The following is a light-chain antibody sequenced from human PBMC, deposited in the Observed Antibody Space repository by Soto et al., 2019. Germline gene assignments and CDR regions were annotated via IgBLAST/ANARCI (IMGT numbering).Light chain of an antibody. CDR2: DND. CDR3: LTWDSSLSVAV. V-gene: IGLV1-51*01. CDR1: SSNIGNNY. Sequence: QSVLTQPPSVSAAPGQKVTISCSGSSSNIGNNYVSWYQHLPGTAPKLLIYDNDKRPSGIPDRFSGSKSGASATLYITGLQTGDEADFYCLTWDSSLSVAVFGTGTKVTGL. J-gene: IGLJ1*01.